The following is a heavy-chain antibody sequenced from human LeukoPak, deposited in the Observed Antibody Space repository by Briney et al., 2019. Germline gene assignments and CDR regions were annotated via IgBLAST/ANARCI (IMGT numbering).Heavy chain of an antibody. CDR2: IYYSGST. CDR3: ASDGGYSYGYSWFDP. J-gene: IGHJ5*02. CDR1: GGSISSYY. D-gene: IGHD5-18*01. V-gene: IGHV4-59*01. Sequence: SETLSLTCTVSGGSISSYYWSWVRQPPGKGLEWIGYIYYSGSTNYHPSLKSRVTISVDTSKNQFSLKLSSVTAADTAVYYCASDGGYSYGYSWFDPWGQGTLVTVSS.